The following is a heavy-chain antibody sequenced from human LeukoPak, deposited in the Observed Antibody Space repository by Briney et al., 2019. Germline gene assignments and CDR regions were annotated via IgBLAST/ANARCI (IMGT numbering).Heavy chain of an antibody. CDR2: MNPNSGNT. Sequence: GASVKVSCKASGYTFTSYDINWVRQATGQGLEWMGWMNPNSGNTGYAQKFQGRVTMTRNTSISTAYMELSSLRSEDTAVYYCARALNPLDSDAFDIWGQGTMVTVSS. V-gene: IGHV1-8*01. J-gene: IGHJ3*02. CDR3: ARALNPLDSDAFDI. CDR1: GYTFTSYD. D-gene: IGHD2-2*03.